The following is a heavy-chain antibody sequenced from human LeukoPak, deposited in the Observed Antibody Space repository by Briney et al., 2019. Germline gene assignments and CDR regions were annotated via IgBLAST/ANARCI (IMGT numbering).Heavy chain of an antibody. CDR3: ARDIVSGSGSLDY. CDR2: ISSSGSTI. Sequence: GGSLRLSCAASGFTFSSYEMNWVRQAPGKGLEWVSYISSSGSTIYYADSVKGRFTISRDNAKNMLYLQMNTLGAEDTAVYYCARDIVSGSGSLDYWGQGTLVTVSS. V-gene: IGHV3-48*03. J-gene: IGHJ4*02. CDR1: GFTFSSYE. D-gene: IGHD3-10*01.